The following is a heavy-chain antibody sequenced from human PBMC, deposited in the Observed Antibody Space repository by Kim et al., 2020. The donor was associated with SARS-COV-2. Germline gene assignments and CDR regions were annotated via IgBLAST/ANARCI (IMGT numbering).Heavy chain of an antibody. CDR1: GGTFSSYA. D-gene: IGHD4-17*01. CDR3: ARDLDYGDYVWDY. V-gene: IGHV1-69*13. Sequence: SVKVSCKASGGTFSSYAISWVRQAPGQGLVWMGGIIPIFGTANYAQKFQGRVTITADESTSTAYMELSSLRSEDTAVYYCARDLDYGDYVWDYWGQGTLVTVSS. J-gene: IGHJ4*02. CDR2: IIPIFGTA.